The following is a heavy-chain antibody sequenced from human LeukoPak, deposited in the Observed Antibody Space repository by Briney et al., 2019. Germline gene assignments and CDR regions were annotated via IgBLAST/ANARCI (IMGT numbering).Heavy chain of an antibody. Sequence: PGGPLRLSCAASGFTFSSYAMSWVRQAPGKGLEWVSAISGSGGSTYYADSVKGRFTISRDNSKNTLYLQMNSLRAEDTAVYYCAKDLGKGVLVPAGYFDYWGQGTLVTVSS. CDR1: GFTFSSYA. CDR3: AKDLGKGVLVPAGYFDY. J-gene: IGHJ4*02. CDR2: ISGSGGST. V-gene: IGHV3-23*01. D-gene: IGHD2-2*01.